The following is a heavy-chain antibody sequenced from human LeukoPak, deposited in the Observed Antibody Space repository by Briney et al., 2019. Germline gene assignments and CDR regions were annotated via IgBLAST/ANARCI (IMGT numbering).Heavy chain of an antibody. Sequence: GGSLRLSCAASRFTFSSYGMHWVRQAPGKGLEWVAVISYDGSNKYYADSVKGRFTISRDNSKNTLYLQMNSLRAEDTAVYYCAKEFGESYQLLYCFDYWGQGTLVTVSS. CDR2: ISYDGSNK. V-gene: IGHV3-30*18. D-gene: IGHD2-2*01. J-gene: IGHJ4*02. CDR1: RFTFSSYG. CDR3: AKEFGESYQLLYCFDY.